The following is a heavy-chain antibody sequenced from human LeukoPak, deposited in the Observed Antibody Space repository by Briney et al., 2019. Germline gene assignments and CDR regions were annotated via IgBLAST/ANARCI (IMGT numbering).Heavy chain of an antibody. CDR3: ARDGYGYSSGHFDY. Sequence: PSETLSLTCTVSGGSISSSSYYWDWIRQPPGKGLEWIGSIYYSGSTYYNPSLKSRVTISVDTSKNQFSLKLSSVTAADTAVYYCARDGYGYSSGHFDYWGQGTLVTVSS. V-gene: IGHV4-39*02. J-gene: IGHJ4*02. CDR2: IYYSGST. CDR1: GGSISSSSYY. D-gene: IGHD6-19*01.